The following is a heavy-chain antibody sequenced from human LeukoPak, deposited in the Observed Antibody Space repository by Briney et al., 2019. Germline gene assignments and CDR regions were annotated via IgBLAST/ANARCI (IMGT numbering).Heavy chain of an antibody. CDR1: GFTFSSYW. CDR2: IKQDGSEK. V-gene: IGHV3-7*01. Sequence: GGSLRLSCAASGFTFSSYWMSWVRQAPGKGLEWVANIKQDGSEKYYVDSVKGRFTISRDNAKNSLYLQMNSLRAEDTAVYYCARPYSSSWYYFDYWGQGTLVTVSS. D-gene: IGHD6-13*01. J-gene: IGHJ4*02. CDR3: ARPYSSSWYYFDY.